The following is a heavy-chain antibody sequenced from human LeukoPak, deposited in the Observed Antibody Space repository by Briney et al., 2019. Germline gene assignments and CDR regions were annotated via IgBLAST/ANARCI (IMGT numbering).Heavy chain of an antibody. Sequence: ASVKVSCKASGYTFTGYYMHWVRQAPGQGLEWMGWINPNSGGTNYAQKFQGRVTMTRDTSISTAYMELSRLRSDDTAVYYCARDCNRTYCYDYWGQGTLVTVSS. CDR3: ARDCNRTYCYDY. V-gene: IGHV1-2*02. CDR1: GYTFTGYY. CDR2: INPNSGGT. D-gene: IGHD2/OR15-2a*01. J-gene: IGHJ4*02.